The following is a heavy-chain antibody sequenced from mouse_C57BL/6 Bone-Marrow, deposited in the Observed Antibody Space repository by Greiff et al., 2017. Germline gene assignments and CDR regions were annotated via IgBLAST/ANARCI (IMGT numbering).Heavy chain of an antibody. CDR1: GYTFTEYT. CDR3: ARHEEGLGTGTSWYFDV. Sequence: LMKPGASVKLSCKASGYTFTEYTIHWVKQRSGQGLEWIGWFYPGSGSIKYNEKFKDKATLTADKSSSTVYMELSRLTSEDSAVYFCARHEEGLGTGTSWYFDVWGTGTTVTVSS. J-gene: IGHJ1*03. V-gene: IGHV1-62-2*01. D-gene: IGHD4-1*01. CDR2: FYPGSGSI.